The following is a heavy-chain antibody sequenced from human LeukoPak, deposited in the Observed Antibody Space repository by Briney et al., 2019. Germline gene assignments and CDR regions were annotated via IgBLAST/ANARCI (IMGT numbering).Heavy chain of an antibody. CDR2: ISGSGGST. Sequence: KPGGSLRLSCAASGFTFSSYAMGWVRQAPGKGLEWVSCISGSGGSTYYADSVKGRFTISRDNSKNTLYLQMNSLRAEDTAVYYCAKGGTGTTVRYFDYWGQGTLVTVSS. J-gene: IGHJ4*02. CDR1: GFTFSSYA. D-gene: IGHD1-7*01. CDR3: AKGGTGTTVRYFDY. V-gene: IGHV3-23*01.